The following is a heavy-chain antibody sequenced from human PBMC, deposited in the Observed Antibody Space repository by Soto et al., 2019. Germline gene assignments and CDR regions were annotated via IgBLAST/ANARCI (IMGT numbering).Heavy chain of an antibody. CDR3: ARTGAAVRPLSCFDP. V-gene: IGHV4-39*01. CDR2: IYNSGQT. Sequence: PSETLSLTCTVSGDSMSISLYFWGWIRQPPGKGLEWIGNIYNSGQTYYNPSLKSRASISVDTSKNQFYLQLSSVTAADTAVYYCARTGAAVRPLSCFDPWGQGSLGTVSS. J-gene: IGHJ5*02. CDR1: GDSMSISLYF. D-gene: IGHD2-8*02.